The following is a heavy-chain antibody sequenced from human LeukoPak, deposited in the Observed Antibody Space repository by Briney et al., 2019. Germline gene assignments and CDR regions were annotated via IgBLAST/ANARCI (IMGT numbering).Heavy chain of an antibody. CDR2: IFPSLNIA. CDR3: APVPFQTSTWPYYFDY. D-gene: IGHD6-13*01. V-gene: IGHV1-69*10. J-gene: IGHJ4*02. Sequence: SVRVSCTASGGTFSSYAFTWVRQAPGQGLDWLGGIFPSLNIANYAQQFQGRVTITADRSTSTVYMELTSLRSEDAAIYYCAPVPFQTSTWPYYFDYWGQGTLVTVSS. CDR1: GGTFSSYA.